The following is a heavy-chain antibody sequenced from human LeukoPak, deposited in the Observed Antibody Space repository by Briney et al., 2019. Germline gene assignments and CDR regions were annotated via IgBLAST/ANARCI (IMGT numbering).Heavy chain of an antibody. CDR1: GGSISGYY. D-gene: IGHD3-22*01. V-gene: IGHV4-59*08. CDR3: ARHYYDRSDSYSFDY. CDR2: IFSSGST. J-gene: IGHJ4*02. Sequence: PSGTLSLTCTVSGGSISGYYWSWIRQPPGKGLEWIGCIFSSGSTNYNPSLKTRVTISEHTSVNQFSLKLSSVTAADTAVYYCARHYYDRSDSYSFDYWGQGTLVTVSS.